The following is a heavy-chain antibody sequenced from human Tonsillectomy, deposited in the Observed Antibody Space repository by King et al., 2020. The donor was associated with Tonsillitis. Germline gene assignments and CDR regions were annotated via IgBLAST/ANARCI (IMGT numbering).Heavy chain of an antibody. D-gene: IGHD1-26*01. Sequence: LQLQESGPGVVKPSETLSLTCIVSGASISSGDHFWAWIRQPPGKGREWIGYMYSSGAIFYNPSLKSRITISGGTSENRFSLKLTSLTAADTAVYFCARYVSGTFDYWGQGALVTVSS. V-gene: IGHV4-39*01. CDR3: ARYVSGTFDY. CDR1: GASISSGDHF. J-gene: IGHJ4*02. CDR2: MYSSGAI.